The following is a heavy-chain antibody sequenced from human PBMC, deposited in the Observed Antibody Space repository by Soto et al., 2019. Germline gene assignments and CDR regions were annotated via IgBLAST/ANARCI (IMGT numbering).Heavy chain of an antibody. CDR2: ISYDGSNK. D-gene: IGHD5-18*01. CDR3: ARVRGYSYGCLDY. CDR1: GFTFSSYA. Sequence: GGSLRLSCAASGFTFSSYAMHWVRQAPGKGLEWVAVISYDGSNKYYADSVKGRFTISRDNSKNTLYLQMNSLRAEDTAVYYCARVRGYSYGCLDYWGQGTLVTVSS. J-gene: IGHJ4*02. V-gene: IGHV3-30-3*01.